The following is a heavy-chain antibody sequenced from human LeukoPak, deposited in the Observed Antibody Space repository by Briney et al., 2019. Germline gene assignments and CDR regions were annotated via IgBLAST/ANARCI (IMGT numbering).Heavy chain of an antibody. CDR2: VNHSRGT. D-gene: IGHD5-24*01. J-gene: IGHJ4*02. CDR1: GGSFSGFY. V-gene: IGHV4-34*01. CDR3: ARGLGEGYPDS. Sequence: SETLSLTCAVHGGSFSGFYWTWMRQPPGKGPEWIGEVNHSRGTNYNPSLKSRVTISEDTSKNQFSLNLTSVTAADTAVHYCARGLGEGYPDSWGQGTLVTVSS.